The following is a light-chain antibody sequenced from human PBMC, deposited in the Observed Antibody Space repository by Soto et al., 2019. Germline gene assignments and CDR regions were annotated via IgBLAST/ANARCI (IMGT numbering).Light chain of an antibody. J-gene: IGKJ2*01. Sequence: DIQMTQSPSTLSASVGDRVTITCRASQSMSRWLAWYQQKPGKAPKLLIYDVSSLESGVSSRFSGSGAGKEFTLTISSLQPYVFASYFCNHYNSYWYTFGQGTKLEIK. CDR1: QSMSRW. CDR3: NHYNSYWYT. V-gene: IGKV1-5*01. CDR2: DVS.